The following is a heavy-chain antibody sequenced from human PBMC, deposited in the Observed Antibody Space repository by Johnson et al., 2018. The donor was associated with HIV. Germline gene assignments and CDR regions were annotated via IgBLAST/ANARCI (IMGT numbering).Heavy chain of an antibody. Sequence: QVQLVESGGNLIQPGGSLRLSCAASGFTVNNNYMSWVRQAPGKGLEWVAVIWYDGSNKYYADSVKGRFTISRDNSKNTLYLQMNSLRAEDTAVYYCARDYYDTAFDIWGQGTMVTVSS. CDR2: IWYDGSNK. CDR3: ARDYYDTAFDI. V-gene: IGHV3-33*08. D-gene: IGHD3-22*01. J-gene: IGHJ3*02. CDR1: GFTVNNNY.